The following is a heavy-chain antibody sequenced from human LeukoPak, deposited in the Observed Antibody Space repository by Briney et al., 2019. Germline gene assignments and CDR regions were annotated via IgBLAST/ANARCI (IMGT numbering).Heavy chain of an antibody. V-gene: IGHV4-59*01. CDR2: IYYSGTT. Sequence: PSETLPLTCTVSGGSFSSYYWNWIRQPPGKGLEWIGYIYYSGTTNYNPSLKSRVTISVDTSKDQFSLKLNSVTAADTAVYYCAREKSGEFDYWGQGTLVTVSS. D-gene: IGHD7-27*01. J-gene: IGHJ4*02. CDR3: AREKSGEFDY. CDR1: GGSFSSYY.